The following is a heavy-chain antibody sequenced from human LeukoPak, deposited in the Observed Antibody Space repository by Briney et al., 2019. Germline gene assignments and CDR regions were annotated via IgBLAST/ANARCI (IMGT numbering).Heavy chain of an antibody. CDR1: GGSISSHY. Sequence: PSETLSLTCTVSGGSISSHYWSWLRQPAGKGLEYIGRIHTSGITNYNPSLKSRVTISVDKSKNQFSLRLTSVTAADTAVYYCARELWFVNAPGSWFDPWGQGTLVTVSS. D-gene: IGHD3-10*01. CDR3: ARELWFVNAPGSWFDP. CDR2: IHTSGIT. V-gene: IGHV4-4*07. J-gene: IGHJ5*02.